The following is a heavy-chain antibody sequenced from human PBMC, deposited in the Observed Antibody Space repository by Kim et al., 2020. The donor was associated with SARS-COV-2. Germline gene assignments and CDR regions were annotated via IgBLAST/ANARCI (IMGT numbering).Heavy chain of an antibody. CDR3: ANMVVPAAITNYYYGMDV. J-gene: IGHJ6*02. D-gene: IGHD2-2*02. Sequence: GRFPISRDNSKNTLYLQMNSLRAEDTAVYYCANMVVPAAITNYYYGMDVWGQGTTVTVSS. V-gene: IGHV3-23*01.